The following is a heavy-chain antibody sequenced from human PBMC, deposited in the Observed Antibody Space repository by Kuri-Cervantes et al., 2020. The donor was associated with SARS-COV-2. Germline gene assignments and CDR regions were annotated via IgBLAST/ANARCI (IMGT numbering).Heavy chain of an antibody. D-gene: IGHD5-18*01. CDR2: ISAYNGNT. V-gene: IGHV1-18*04. Sequence: ASVKVSCKASGYTFTSYGISWVRPAPGQGLEWMGWISAYNGNTNYAQKLQGRVTMTTDTSTSTAYMELRSLRSDDTAVYYCARGVQLWLSDRPVNPVRYGMDVWGQGTTVTVSS. CDR1: GYTFTSYG. J-gene: IGHJ6*02. CDR3: ARGVQLWLSDRPVNPVRYGMDV.